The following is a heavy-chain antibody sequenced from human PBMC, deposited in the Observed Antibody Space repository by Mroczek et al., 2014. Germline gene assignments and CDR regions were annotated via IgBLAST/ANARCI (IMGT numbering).Heavy chain of an antibody. CDR3: ANTWIAVAQFGYYFDY. V-gene: IGHV3-23*01. CDR1: GFTFSSYA. J-gene: IGHJ4*02. D-gene: IGHD6-19*01. Sequence: ESGGGLVQPGGSLRLSCAASGFTFSSYAMSWVRQAPGKGLEWVSAISGSGGSTYYADSVKGRFTISRDNSKNTLYLQMNSLRAEDTAVYYCANTWIAVAQFGYYFDYWGQGTLVTVSS. CDR2: ISGSGGST.